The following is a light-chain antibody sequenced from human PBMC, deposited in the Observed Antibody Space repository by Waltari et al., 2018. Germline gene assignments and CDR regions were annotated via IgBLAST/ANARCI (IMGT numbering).Light chain of an antibody. Sequence: SYELTQPPSVSVSPGQTARITSPGDALPTQNAYWYQQKPGQDPVLVIYKDIERPSGIPERFSGSSSGTAVTLTISGVQAEDEADYYCQSADSSGTYVIFGGGTKLTVL. V-gene: IGLV3-25*03. CDR3: QSADSSGTYVI. CDR1: ALPTQN. J-gene: IGLJ2*01. CDR2: KDI.